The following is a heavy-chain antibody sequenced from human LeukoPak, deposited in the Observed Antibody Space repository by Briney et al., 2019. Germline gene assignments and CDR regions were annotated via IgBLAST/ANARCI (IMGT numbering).Heavy chain of an antibody. V-gene: IGHV1-69*04. CDR3: ASPSGGTGYSLGGHYFDY. CDR2: IIPILGIA. J-gene: IGHJ4*02. D-gene: IGHD3/OR15-3a*01. Sequence: GASVKVSCKASRGTFSSYAISWVRQAPGQGLEWMGRIIPILGIANYAQKFQGRVTITADKSTSTAYMELSSLRSEDTAVYYCASPSGGTGYSLGGHYFDYWGQGTLVTVSS. CDR1: RGTFSSYA.